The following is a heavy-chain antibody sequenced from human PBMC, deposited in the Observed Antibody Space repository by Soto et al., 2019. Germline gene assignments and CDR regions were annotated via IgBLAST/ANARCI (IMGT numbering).Heavy chain of an antibody. CDR3: AKSSGWVGSYYYYGMDV. J-gene: IGHJ6*02. CDR1: GFTFSSYA. Sequence: EVQLLESGGGLVQPGGSLRLSCAASGFTFSSYAMSWVRQAPGKGLEWVSAISGSGGSTYYADSVKGRFTISRDNSKNTLYLQMNRLRAEDTAVYYCAKSSGWVGSYYYYGMDVWGQGTTVTVSS. D-gene: IGHD6-19*01. V-gene: IGHV3-23*01. CDR2: ISGSGGST.